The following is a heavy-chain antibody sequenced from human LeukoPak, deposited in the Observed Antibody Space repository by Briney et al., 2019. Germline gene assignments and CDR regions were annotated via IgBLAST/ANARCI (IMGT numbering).Heavy chain of an antibody. CDR3: ARDSGDYVGTGGD. J-gene: IGHJ4*02. D-gene: IGHD4-17*01. CDR1: GFTVSTKY. Sequence: GGSLRLSCAASGFTVSTKYMSRVRQAPGKGLEWVSTLYSGGSTHYADSVKGRFTISRDNSKNMLYLQMNSLRAEDTAVYYCARDSGDYVGTGGDWGQGTLVTVSS. V-gene: IGHV3-66*01. CDR2: LYSGGST.